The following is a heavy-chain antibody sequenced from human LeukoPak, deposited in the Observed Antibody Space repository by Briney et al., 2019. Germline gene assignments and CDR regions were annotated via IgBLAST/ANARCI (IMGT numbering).Heavy chain of an antibody. CDR3: ARCTPVKVGQWPVFDY. CDR1: GGTFSSYA. Sequence: SVKVSCKASGGTFSSYAISWVRQAPGQGLEWMGGIIPIFGTANYAQKFQGRVTITADKSTSTAYMELSSLRSEDTAVHYLARCTPVKVGQWPVFDYWGQGTLVTVSS. D-gene: IGHD6-19*01. J-gene: IGHJ4*02. CDR2: IIPIFGTA. V-gene: IGHV1-69*06.